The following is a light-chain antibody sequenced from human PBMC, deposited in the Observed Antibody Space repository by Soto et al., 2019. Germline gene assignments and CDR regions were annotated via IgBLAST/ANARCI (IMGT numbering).Light chain of an antibody. J-gene: IGKJ5*01. CDR3: QQYGTSPRIT. CDR2: GAS. CDR1: QSVSSTS. V-gene: IGKV3-20*01. Sequence: EIVLTQSPGTLSLSPGEGATLSCRASQSVSSTSLAWYQQKPGQAPRLLIYGASSRATGIPDRFSGSGSGKDFTLTISRLEPEDFAVYYCQQYGTSPRITFGQGTRLEIK.